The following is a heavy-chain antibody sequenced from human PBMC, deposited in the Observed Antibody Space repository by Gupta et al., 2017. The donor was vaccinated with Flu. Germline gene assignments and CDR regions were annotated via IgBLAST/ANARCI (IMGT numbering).Heavy chain of an antibody. CDR2: ISWNGGSI. J-gene: IGHJ3*02. V-gene: IGHV3-9*01. D-gene: IGHD5-12*01. CDR1: VFTFDDYA. CDR3: AKGVPTSRFNAFDI. Sequence: EVQLVESGGGLVQPGRSLRLSCAVSVFTFDDYAMSLVRQAPGKGLEWVSSISWNGGSIDYADSVKGRFTVSRDNAKNSLYLQMNSLRSEDTALYYCAKGVPTSRFNAFDIWGQGTMVTVSS.